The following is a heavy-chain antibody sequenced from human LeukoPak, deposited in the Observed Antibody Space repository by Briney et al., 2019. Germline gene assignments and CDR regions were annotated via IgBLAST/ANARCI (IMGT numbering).Heavy chain of an antibody. J-gene: IGHJ4*02. D-gene: IGHD5-12*01. CDR1: GFSFSNFA. CDR3: AKGAYDYIEMGYFDY. V-gene: IGHV3-23*01. CDR2: IIGSSGDT. Sequence: GAPLRLSCAAFGFSFSNFAMSWVRQAPGKGLEWVSLIIGSSGDTFYADSVKGRFTISRDNSKNRLYLQMNSLRAEDTALYYCAKGAYDYIEMGYFDYWGQGTLVTVSS.